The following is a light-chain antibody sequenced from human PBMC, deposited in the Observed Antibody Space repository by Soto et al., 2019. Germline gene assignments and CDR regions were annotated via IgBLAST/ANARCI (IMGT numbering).Light chain of an antibody. Sequence: QSALTQPASVSGSPGQSITISCTRTSSDVGGYDLVSWYQQHPGKAPKLMIYEGSKRPSGVSNRFSGSKSGNTASLTISGLQAEDEADYYCCSYGGSSTVLFGGGTKLTVL. J-gene: IGLJ2*01. CDR1: SSDVGGYDL. CDR2: EGS. CDR3: CSYGGSSTVL. V-gene: IGLV2-23*01.